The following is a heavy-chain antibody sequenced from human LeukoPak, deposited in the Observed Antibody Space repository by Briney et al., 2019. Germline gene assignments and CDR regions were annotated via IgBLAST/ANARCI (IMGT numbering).Heavy chain of an antibody. CDR1: GGSISSYY. CDR2: IYYSGST. J-gene: IGHJ3*02. V-gene: IGHV4-59*01. D-gene: IGHD6-6*01. CDR3: ARGVSAQGAFDI. Sequence: SETLSLTCTVSGGSISSYYWSWIRQPPGKGLEWIGYIYYSGSTNYNPSLKSRVTISVDTSKNQFSLKLSSVTAADTAVYYCARGVSAQGAFDIWGQGTMVTVSS.